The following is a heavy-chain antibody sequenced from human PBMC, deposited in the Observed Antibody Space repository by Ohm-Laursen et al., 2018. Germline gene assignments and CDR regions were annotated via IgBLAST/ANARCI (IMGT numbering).Heavy chain of an antibody. CDR3: ARDRDWAIDY. CDR2: INAYKNDL. D-gene: IGHD3/OR15-3a*01. V-gene: IGHV3-48*02. Sequence: SLRLSCAASGFTFIDYSMNWVRQAPGKGLEWLSYINAYKNDLFYADSVKGRFTISRDNAENLLYLQMDRLRDDDTAVYYCARDRDWAIDYWGQGTLVTVSS. CDR1: GFTFIDYS. J-gene: IGHJ4*02.